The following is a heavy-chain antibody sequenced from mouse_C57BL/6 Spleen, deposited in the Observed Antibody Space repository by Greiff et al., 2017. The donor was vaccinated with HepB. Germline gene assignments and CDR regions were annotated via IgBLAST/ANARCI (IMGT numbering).Heavy chain of an antibody. Sequence: QVQLKQPGAELVRPGSSVKLSCKASGYTFTSYWMHWVKQRPIQGLEWIGNIDPSDSETHYNQKFKDKATLTVDKSSSTAYMQLSSLTSEDSAVYYCARGRLYYDYDWYFDVWGTGTTVTVSS. V-gene: IGHV1-52*01. J-gene: IGHJ1*03. D-gene: IGHD2-4*01. CDR3: ARGRLYYDYDWYFDV. CDR1: GYTFTSYW. CDR2: IDPSDSET.